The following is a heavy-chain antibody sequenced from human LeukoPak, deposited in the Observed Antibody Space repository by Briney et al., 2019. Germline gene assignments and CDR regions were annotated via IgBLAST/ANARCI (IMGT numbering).Heavy chain of an antibody. CDR3: ARDPESDFWSPSYMDV. V-gene: IGHV1-46*01. J-gene: IGHJ6*03. CDR1: GYTFTSYY. D-gene: IGHD3-3*01. CDR2: INPSGGST. Sequence: ASVKVSCKASGYTFTSYYMHWVRQAPGQGLEWMGIINPSGGSTSYAQKFQGRVTMTRDTSTSTVYMELSSLRSEDTAVYYCARDPESDFWSPSYMDVWGKGTTVTVSS.